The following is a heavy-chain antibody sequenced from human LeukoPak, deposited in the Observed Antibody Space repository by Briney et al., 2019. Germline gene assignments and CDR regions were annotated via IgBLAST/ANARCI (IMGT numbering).Heavy chain of an antibody. CDR2: ISAGDDTV. J-gene: IGHJ4*02. Sequence: GGSLRLSCAASGFTFNSHAMSWVRQTPGKGLEWVSSISAGDDTVHYTDSVKGRFTISRDNSKSTLYLQMNSLRAEDTAVYFCAYFDSSGYYYGRLRYWGQGTPVTVSS. V-gene: IGHV3-23*01. CDR3: AYFDSSGYYYGRLRY. D-gene: IGHD3-22*01. CDR1: GFTFNSHA.